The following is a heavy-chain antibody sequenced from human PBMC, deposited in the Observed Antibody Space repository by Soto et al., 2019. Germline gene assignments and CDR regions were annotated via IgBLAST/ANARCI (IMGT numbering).Heavy chain of an antibody. CDR1: GGTVGDYP. V-gene: IGHV3-9*01. Sequence: SLTPTCPASGGTVGDYPMRWVRHAPGKGLECVSGNSWNSGSIGYADSVKCRFTISRHNANNSMYLEMTSLRAEDTGVCYCARKDDSSGIDHWGQGTLCTVSS. J-gene: IGHJ4*02. CDR2: NSWNSGSI. CDR3: ARKDDSSGIDH. D-gene: IGHD3-22*01.